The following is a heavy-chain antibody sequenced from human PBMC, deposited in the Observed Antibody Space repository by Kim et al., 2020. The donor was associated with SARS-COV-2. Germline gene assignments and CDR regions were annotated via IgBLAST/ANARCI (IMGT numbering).Heavy chain of an antibody. CDR3: ARFCPFGFGELLCIFDY. CDR2: ISAYNGNT. D-gene: IGHD3-10*01. J-gene: IGHJ4*02. Sequence: ASVKVSCKASGYTFTSYGISWVRQAPGQGLEWMGWISAYNGNTNYAQKLQGRVTMTTDTSTSTAYMELRSLRSDDTAVYYCARFCPFGFGELLCIFDYWGQGTLVTVSS. CDR1: GYTFTSYG. V-gene: IGHV1-18*01.